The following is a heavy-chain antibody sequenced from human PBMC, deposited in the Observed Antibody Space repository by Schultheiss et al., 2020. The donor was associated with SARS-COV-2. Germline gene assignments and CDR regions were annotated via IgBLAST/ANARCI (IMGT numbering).Heavy chain of an antibody. J-gene: IGHJ4*02. CDR3: ARGREWELHPFDY. Sequence: SETLSLTCTVSGGSISSYYWSWIRQPPGKGLEWIGYIYYSGSTNYNPSLKSRVTISVDTSKNQFSLKLSSVTAADTAVYYCARGREWELHPFDYWGQGTLVTVSS. CDR1: GGSISSYY. V-gene: IGHV4-59*01. D-gene: IGHD1-26*01. CDR2: IYYSGST.